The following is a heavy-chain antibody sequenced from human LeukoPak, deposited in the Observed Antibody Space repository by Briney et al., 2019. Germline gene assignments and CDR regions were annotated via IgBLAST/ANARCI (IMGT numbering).Heavy chain of an antibody. V-gene: IGHV3-66*01. CDR1: GFTVSSNY. CDR2: IYSGGTT. Sequence: GGSLRLSCAASGFTVSSNYMSWVRQAPGKGLEWVLVIYSGGTTYYADSVKGRFTISRDNSKNTLHLQMNSLRAEGTAVYYCARDQYSYAHAAHWGQGTLVTVSS. J-gene: IGHJ4*02. D-gene: IGHD5-18*01. CDR3: ARDQYSYAHAAH.